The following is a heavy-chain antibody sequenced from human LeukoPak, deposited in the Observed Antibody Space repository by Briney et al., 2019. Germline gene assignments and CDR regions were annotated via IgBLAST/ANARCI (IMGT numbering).Heavy chain of an antibody. V-gene: IGHV3-23*01. D-gene: IGHD6-19*01. CDR2: ISGSGGST. Sequence: GGSLRLSCAASGFTFSSYAMSWVRQAPGKGLEWLSSISGSGGSTYYADSVKGRFTISRDNSKNTLYLQMNSLRAEDTAVYYCAKDDSSGDFDYWGQGTLVTVSS. CDR1: GFTFSSYA. CDR3: AKDDSSGDFDY. J-gene: IGHJ4*02.